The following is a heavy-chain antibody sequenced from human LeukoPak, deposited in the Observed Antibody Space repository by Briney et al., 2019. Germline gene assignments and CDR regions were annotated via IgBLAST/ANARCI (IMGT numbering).Heavy chain of an antibody. V-gene: IGHV4-39*01. CDR2: IYYSGST. D-gene: IGHD3-10*01. Sequence: SETLSLTCTVSGGSISSSSYSWGWIRQPPGKGLEWIGRIYYSGSTYYNPSLKSRVTISVDTSKNQFSLRLSSVTAADTAVYYCARLEYYYQHRFDYWGQGTLVTVSS. CDR1: GGSISSSSYS. CDR3: ARLEYYYQHRFDY. J-gene: IGHJ4*02.